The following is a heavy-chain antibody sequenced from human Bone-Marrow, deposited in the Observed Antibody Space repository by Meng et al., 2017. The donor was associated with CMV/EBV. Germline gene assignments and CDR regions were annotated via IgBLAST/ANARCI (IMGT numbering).Heavy chain of an antibody. Sequence: SETLSLTCTVSGGSISSYYWSWIRQPPGKGLEWIGYIYYSGSTNYNPSLKSRVTISVDTSKNQFSLKLSSVTAADTAVYYCARVGGYSYGSYYYYYGMYVWGQGTTVTVSS. CDR3: ARVGGYSYGSYYYYYGMYV. J-gene: IGHJ6*02. V-gene: IGHV4-59*01. D-gene: IGHD5-18*01. CDR2: IYYSGST. CDR1: GGSISSYY.